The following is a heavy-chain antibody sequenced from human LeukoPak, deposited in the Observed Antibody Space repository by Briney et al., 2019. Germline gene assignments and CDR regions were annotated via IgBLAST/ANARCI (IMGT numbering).Heavy chain of an antibody. CDR3: AKDLPGEGGWNY. J-gene: IGHJ4*02. CDR1: GFTLSSYA. Sequence: PGGSLRLSCAAPGFTLSSYAMSWVRQAPGKGLEWVSAISGSGGSTYYADSVKGRFTISRDNSKNTLYLQMNSLRAEDTAVYYCAKDLPGEGGWNYWGQGTLVTVSS. V-gene: IGHV3-23*01. CDR2: ISGSGGST. D-gene: IGHD3-10*01.